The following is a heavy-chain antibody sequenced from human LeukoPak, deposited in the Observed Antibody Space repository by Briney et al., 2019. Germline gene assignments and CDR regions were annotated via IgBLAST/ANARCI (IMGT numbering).Heavy chain of an antibody. Sequence: SETLSLTCTIFGVSVSRSDSYWDWLRQPPGKGLEWIGTIYYSGRTYYSPSLKSRATLYVDMSNNQFSLTLSAVAAADTALYFCARRRYYDSSGYLEWGQGTLVTVSS. V-gene: IGHV4-39*01. CDR2: IYYSGRT. J-gene: IGHJ1*01. D-gene: IGHD3-22*01. CDR3: ARRRYYDSSGYLE. CDR1: GVSVSRSDSY.